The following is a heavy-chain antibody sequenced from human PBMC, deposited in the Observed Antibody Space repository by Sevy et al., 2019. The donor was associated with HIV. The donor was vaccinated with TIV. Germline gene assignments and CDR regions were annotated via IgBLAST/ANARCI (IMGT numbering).Heavy chain of an antibody. CDR1: GFIFSNYG. Sequence: GGSLRLSCSASGFIFSNYGMHWVRQAPGKGLEWVSSIGSSSSYIYYTDSVKGRFTVSRDNAKNSLYLQMNSLRAEDTAVYYCARVVAYCTGGSCFPGYYYGMDVWGQGTTVTVSS. D-gene: IGHD2-15*01. CDR3: ARVVAYCTGGSCFPGYYYGMDV. V-gene: IGHV3-21*01. J-gene: IGHJ6*02. CDR2: IGSSSSYI.